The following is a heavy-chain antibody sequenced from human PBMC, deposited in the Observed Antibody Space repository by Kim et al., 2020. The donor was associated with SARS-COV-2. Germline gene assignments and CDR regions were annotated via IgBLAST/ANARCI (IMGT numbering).Heavy chain of an antibody. CDR1: GFTFSSYA. V-gene: IGHV3-23*03. Sequence: GGSLRLSCAASGFTFSSYAMSWVRQAPGKGLEWVSVIYSGGSSTYYADSVKGRFTISRDNSKNTLYLQMNSLRAEDTAVYYCAKASIAAAETGDYWGQGTLVTVSS. CDR2: IYSGGSST. CDR3: AKASIAAAETGDY. J-gene: IGHJ4*02. D-gene: IGHD6-13*01.